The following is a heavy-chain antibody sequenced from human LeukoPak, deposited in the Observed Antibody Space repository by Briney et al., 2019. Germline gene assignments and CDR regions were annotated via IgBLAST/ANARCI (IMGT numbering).Heavy chain of an antibody. Sequence: GGSLRLSCAASGFSISSYGMHWVRQAPGKGLEWVSFIRYDGTNKYYVDSVKGRFTISRDNSKNTLYLHMNSLRAEDTAVYFCAKTIMAMTATAAPFDAFEIWGQGTMVTVSS. CDR3: AKTIMAMTATAAPFDAFEI. CDR2: IRYDGTNK. V-gene: IGHV3-30*02. J-gene: IGHJ3*02. CDR1: GFSISSYG. D-gene: IGHD2-21*02.